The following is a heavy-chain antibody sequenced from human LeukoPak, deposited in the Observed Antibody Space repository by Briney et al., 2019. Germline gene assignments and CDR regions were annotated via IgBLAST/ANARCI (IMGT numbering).Heavy chain of an antibody. Sequence: SETLSHTCAVYGGSFSGYYWSWIRQPPGKGLEWIGEINHSGSTNYNPSLKSRVTISVDTSKNQFSLKLSSVTAADTAVYYCARRYSYGDFDYWGQGTLVTVSS. CDR2: INHSGST. V-gene: IGHV4-34*01. CDR3: ARRYSYGDFDY. CDR1: GGSFSGYY. J-gene: IGHJ4*02. D-gene: IGHD5-18*01.